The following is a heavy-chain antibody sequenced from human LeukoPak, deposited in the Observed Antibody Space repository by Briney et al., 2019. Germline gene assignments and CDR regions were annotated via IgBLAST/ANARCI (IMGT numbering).Heavy chain of an antibody. CDR1: GGSFSGYY. V-gene: IGHV4-34*01. CDR2: INHSGST. D-gene: IGHD4-17*01. Sequence: PSETLSLTCVVYGGSFSGYYWSWIRQPPGKGLEWIGEINHSGSTNYNPSLKSRVTMSADTSNNQLALNVSSVTAADTAVYYCVRGRGRVTTSKDYYFGLDVWGQGTTVTVSS. J-gene: IGHJ6*02. CDR3: VRGRGRVTTSKDYYFGLDV.